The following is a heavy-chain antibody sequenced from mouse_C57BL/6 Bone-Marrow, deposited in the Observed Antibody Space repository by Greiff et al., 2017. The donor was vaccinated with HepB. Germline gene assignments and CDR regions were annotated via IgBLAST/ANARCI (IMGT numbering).Heavy chain of an antibody. CDR1: GFTFTDYY. CDR3: ARYMTGTAWFAY. D-gene: IGHD4-1*01. CDR2: IRNKANGYTT. J-gene: IGHJ3*01. V-gene: IGHV7-3*01. Sequence: EVQLVESGGGLVQPGGSLSLSCAASGFTFTDYYMSWVRQPPGKALEWLGFIRNKANGYTTEYSASVKGRFTISRDNSQSILYLQMNGLRAEDSATYYCARYMTGTAWFAYWGQGTLVTVSA.